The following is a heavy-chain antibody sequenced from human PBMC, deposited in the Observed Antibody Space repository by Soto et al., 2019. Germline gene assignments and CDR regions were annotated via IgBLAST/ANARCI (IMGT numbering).Heavy chain of an antibody. D-gene: IGHD5-18*01. CDR2: IVPIFGTA. Sequence: QMQLVQSGAEVKKPGSSVKVSCKASGGTFSSYAISWVRQAPGQGLEWMGGIVPIFGTANYAQKFQGRVTITADESTSTAYIELSSLRSEDTAVYYCARVPGTAMVFVYFDYWGQGTLVTVSS. J-gene: IGHJ4*02. CDR1: GGTFSSYA. V-gene: IGHV1-69*01. CDR3: ARVPGTAMVFVYFDY.